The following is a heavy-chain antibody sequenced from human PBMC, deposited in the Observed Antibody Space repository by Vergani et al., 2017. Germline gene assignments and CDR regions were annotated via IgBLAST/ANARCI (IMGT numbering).Heavy chain of an antibody. CDR2: ISYSGTT. Sequence: QVRLQESGPGLVKPAQTLSLTCIVSGDSINSKDYYWSWIRQPPGKGLESLGYISYSGTTYYSPSLKSRVTISLDTSKKQFFLKLNSVTAADTAVYFCARLGYSDTSGFYSAFQIWGQGTMVTVSS. V-gene: IGHV4-30-4*01. J-gene: IGHJ3*02. CDR1: GDSINSKDYY. D-gene: IGHD3-22*01. CDR3: ARLGYSDTSGFYSAFQI.